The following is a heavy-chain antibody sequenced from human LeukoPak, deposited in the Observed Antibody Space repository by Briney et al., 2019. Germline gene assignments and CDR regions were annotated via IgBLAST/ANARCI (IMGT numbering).Heavy chain of an antibody. Sequence: SETLSLTCTVSGGSVCRGSYYWSWIRQPPGKGLEWIGYIYYRGSTNYNPSLKSRVTISVDTSKNQFSLKLSSVTAADTAVYYCARDPRSSGYCSGGSCSDWFDPWGQGTLVTVSS. CDR1: GGSVCRGSYY. V-gene: IGHV4-61*01. CDR2: IYYRGST. D-gene: IGHD2-15*01. J-gene: IGHJ5*02. CDR3: ARDPRSSGYCSGGSCSDWFDP.